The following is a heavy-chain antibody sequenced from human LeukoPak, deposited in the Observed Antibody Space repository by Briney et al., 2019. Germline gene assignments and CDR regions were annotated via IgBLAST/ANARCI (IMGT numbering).Heavy chain of an antibody. CDR1: GGSISSGGYY. D-gene: IGHD3-16*02. Sequence: SETLSLTCTVSGGSISSGGYYWSWIRQHPGKGLEWIGYIYYSGSTYYNPSLKSRVTISADTSKNQFSLKLSSVTAADTAVYYCARDLGSYRYGDFDAFDIWGQGTMVTVSS. CDR2: IYYSGST. V-gene: IGHV4-31*03. CDR3: ARDLGSYRYGDFDAFDI. J-gene: IGHJ3*02.